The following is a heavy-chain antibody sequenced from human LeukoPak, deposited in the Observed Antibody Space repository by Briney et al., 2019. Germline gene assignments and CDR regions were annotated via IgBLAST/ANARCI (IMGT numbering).Heavy chain of an antibody. CDR3: ARDDILTGSNFDAFDI. CDR2: ISAYNGNT. V-gene: IGHV1-18*01. CDR1: GYTFTSYG. J-gene: IGHJ3*02. D-gene: IGHD3-9*01. Sequence: GASVKVSCKASGYTFTSYGISWVRQAPGQGLEWMGWISAYNGNTNYAQKLQGRVTMTTDTSTSTAYMELRSRRSDDTAVYYCARDDILTGSNFDAFDIWGQGTMVTVSS.